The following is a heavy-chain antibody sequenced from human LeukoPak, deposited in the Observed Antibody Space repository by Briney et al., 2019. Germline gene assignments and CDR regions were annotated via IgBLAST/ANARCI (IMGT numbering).Heavy chain of an antibody. V-gene: IGHV5-51*01. CDR1: GYSFTSYW. D-gene: IGHD2-15*01. J-gene: IGHJ4*02. CDR3: ERLDETPYCSGGSCYFDY. CDR2: IYPGDSDT. Sequence: GESLKISCKGSGYSFTSYWIGWVRQMPGKGLEWMGIIYPGDSDTRYSPSFQGQVTISADKSISTAYLQWSSLKASDTAMYYCERLDETPYCSGGSCYFDYWGQGTLVTVSS.